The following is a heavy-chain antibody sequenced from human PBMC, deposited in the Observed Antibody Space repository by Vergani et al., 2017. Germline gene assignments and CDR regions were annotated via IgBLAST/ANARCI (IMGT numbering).Heavy chain of an antibody. J-gene: IGHJ5*02. D-gene: IGHD3-22*01. CDR3: ARVKGFNWFDP. CDR1: GGSISSDSYY. CDR2: IYTSGST. V-gene: IGHV4-61*02. Sequence: QVQLQESGPGLVKPSQTLSLTCTVSGGSISSDSYYWSWSRQPAGKGLEWIVRIYTSGSTNYNPSLKSRVTISVDTSKNQFSLKLSSVTAADTAVYYCARVKGFNWFDPWGQGTLVTVS.